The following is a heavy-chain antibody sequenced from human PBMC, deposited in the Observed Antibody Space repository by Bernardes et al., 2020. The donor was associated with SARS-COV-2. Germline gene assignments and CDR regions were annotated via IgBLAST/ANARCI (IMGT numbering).Heavy chain of an antibody. CDR2: IKPDGSEN. CDR1: GFTSSSYG. D-gene: IGHD3-22*01. Sequence: RGSMSPSGAASGFTSSSYGMSWARQAPAKGLEWVANIKPDGSENYSVDSVRGRFTIARDNAKNSLYLQMNSLRAEDTVVYYCARDRSQDSSGSYYYYGKDVWGQGTTVTVSS. J-gene: IGHJ6*02. V-gene: IGHV3-7*03. CDR3: ARDRSQDSSGSYYYYGKDV.